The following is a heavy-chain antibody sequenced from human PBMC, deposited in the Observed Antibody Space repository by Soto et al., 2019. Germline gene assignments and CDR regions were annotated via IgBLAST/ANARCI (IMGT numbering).Heavy chain of an antibody. CDR2: IRSKAYGGTT. CDR3: TTRRITIFGVVPRDN. Sequence: PGGSLRLSCTASGFTFGNYAMSWFRQATGKGLEWVGFIRSKAYGGTTEYAASVKGRFTISRDDSKSIAYLQMNSLKTEDTAVYYCTTRRITIFGVVPRDNWGQGTMVTVPS. D-gene: IGHD3-3*01. V-gene: IGHV3-49*03. J-gene: IGHJ3*02. CDR1: GFTFGNYA.